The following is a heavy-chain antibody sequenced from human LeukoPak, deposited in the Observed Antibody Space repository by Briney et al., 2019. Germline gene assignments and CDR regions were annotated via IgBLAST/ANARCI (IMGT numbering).Heavy chain of an antibody. V-gene: IGHV4-59*01. CDR1: GGSISSYY. Sequence: SETLSLTCTVSGGSISSYYWSWLRQPPGKGLEWIGYIYYSGSTNYNHSLKSRVTISVDTSKNQFSLKLSSVTAADTAVYYCARGYDTIFGVVITDDAFDIWGQGTMVTVSS. CDR3: ARGYDTIFGVVITDDAFDI. D-gene: IGHD3-3*01. J-gene: IGHJ3*02. CDR2: IYYSGST.